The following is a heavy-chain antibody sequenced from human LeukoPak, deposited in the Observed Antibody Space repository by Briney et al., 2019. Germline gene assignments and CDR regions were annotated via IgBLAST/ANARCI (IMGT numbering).Heavy chain of an antibody. CDR2: IYTSGST. D-gene: IGHD4/OR15-4a*01. Sequence: SETLSLTCTVSGGSISDYYWSWIRQPAGKGLEWIGRIYTSGSTNYNPSLKSRVTMSVDTSKNQFSLKLSSVAAADTAVYYCARGGASLGWFDPWGQGTLVTVSS. CDR3: ARGGASLGWFDP. J-gene: IGHJ5*02. V-gene: IGHV4-4*07. CDR1: GGSISDYY.